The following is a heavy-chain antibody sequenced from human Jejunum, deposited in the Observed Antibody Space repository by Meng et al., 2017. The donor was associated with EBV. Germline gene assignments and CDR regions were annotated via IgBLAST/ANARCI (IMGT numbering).Heavy chain of an antibody. J-gene: IGHJ4*02. CDR3: VRDSSFNVH. D-gene: IGHD3-16*02. Sequence: EVQLLEVGGGLVKPWGSLRLSCAASGFIFRGDSMNWVGQAPGKGLEWVAYISSGSSFIYYADSVKGRFTISRDDDKNSLSLEMNNLGADDTAVYYCVRDSSFNVHWGQGTLVTVSS. V-gene: IGHV3-21*02. CDR2: ISSGSSFI. CDR1: GFIFRGDS.